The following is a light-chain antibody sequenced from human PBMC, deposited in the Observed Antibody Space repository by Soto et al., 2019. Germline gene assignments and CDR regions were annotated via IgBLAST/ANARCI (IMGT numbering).Light chain of an antibody. J-gene: IGLJ3*02. CDR1: SSDVGGYKY. V-gene: IGLV2-14*01. CDR2: DVS. Sequence: QSVLTQPASVSGSPGQSITISCTGTSSDVGGYKYVSWYQQYPGKAPKLLIYDVSNRPSGASNRFSGSKSGNTASLTISGLQAEDEADYYCSSYASASTPWVFGGGTQLTVL. CDR3: SSYASASTPWV.